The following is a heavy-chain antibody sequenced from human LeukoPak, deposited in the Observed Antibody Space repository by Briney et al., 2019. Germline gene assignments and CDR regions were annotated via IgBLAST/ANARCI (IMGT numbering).Heavy chain of an antibody. J-gene: IGHJ3*02. CDR2: INHSGST. CDR3: ASRMAPGPDAFGI. V-gene: IGHV4-34*01. D-gene: IGHD5-24*01. CDR1: GGSFSGYY. Sequence: SETLSLTCAVYGGSFSGYYWSWIRQPPGKGLEWIGEINHSGSTNYNPSLKSRVTISVDTSKNQFSLKLSSVTAADTAVYYCASRMAPGPDAFGIWGQGAMVTVSS.